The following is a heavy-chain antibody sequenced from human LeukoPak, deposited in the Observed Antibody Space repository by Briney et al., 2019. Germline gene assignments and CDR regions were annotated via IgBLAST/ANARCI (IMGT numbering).Heavy chain of an antibody. Sequence: GGSLRLSCAASGFTFSSHAMHWVRPAPGKGLGWVAFVSYDGRINSYADFVKVGFTISRDNPKNTLYLQMNTLRREDPAVYFCARDLSRTYTVDYWGQGNLVTVSS. CDR2: VSYDGRIN. V-gene: IGHV3-30*04. J-gene: IGHJ4*02. CDR1: GFTFSSHA. CDR3: ARDLSRTYTVDY. D-gene: IGHD2-2*02.